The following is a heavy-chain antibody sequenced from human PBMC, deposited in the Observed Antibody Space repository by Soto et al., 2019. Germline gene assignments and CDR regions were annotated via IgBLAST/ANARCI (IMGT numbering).Heavy chain of an antibody. J-gene: IGHJ4*02. Sequence: QVQLQQSGPGLVKPSQTLSLTCAISGDSVSSNIAAWNWIRQSPSRGLEWLGRTYYRSKWYNDYAVSVRSQITINPDTAKNQFSLHLRSVTPDDTAMYYCTRGDWFDCWGQGTLVTVSS. CDR2: TYYRSKWYN. CDR3: TRGDWFDC. CDR1: GDSVSSNIAA. D-gene: IGHD2-21*01. V-gene: IGHV6-1*01.